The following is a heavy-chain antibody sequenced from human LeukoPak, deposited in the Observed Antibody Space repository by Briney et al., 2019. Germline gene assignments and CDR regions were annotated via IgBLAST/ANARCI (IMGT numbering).Heavy chain of an antibody. J-gene: IGHJ4*02. CDR2: ISAYNGNT. V-gene: IGHV1-18*01. CDR3: ARDRGVVGASLYYFDY. Sequence: GASVKVSCKASGYTFTSYGISWVRQAPGQGLEWMGWISAYNGNTNYAQKLQGRVTMTTDTSTSTAYMELRSLRSDDTAVYYCARDRGVVGASLYYFDYWGQGTLVTVSS. CDR1: GYTFTSYG. D-gene: IGHD1-26*01.